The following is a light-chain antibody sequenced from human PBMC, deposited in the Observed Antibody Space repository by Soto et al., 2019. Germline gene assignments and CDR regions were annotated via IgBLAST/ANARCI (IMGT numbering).Light chain of an antibody. Sequence: EIVMTQSPATLSVSPGERATLSCRASQSVSSNLAWYQQKPGQAPRLLIYGASTRATGIPARFSGSGSGTEFTLTISSLQSEDFAVYYCQQYNNWLATGTFGQGTKVE. CDR1: QSVSSN. CDR3: QQYNNWLATGT. V-gene: IGKV3-15*01. J-gene: IGKJ1*01. CDR2: GAS.